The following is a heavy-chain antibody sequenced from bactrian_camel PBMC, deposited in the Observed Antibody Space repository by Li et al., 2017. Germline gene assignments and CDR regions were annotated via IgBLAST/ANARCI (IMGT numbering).Heavy chain of an antibody. CDR1: AYTLSGYC. Sequence: HVQLVESGGGSVQAGGSLRLTCTTSAYTLSGYCIGWFRQAPGKEREGVAAVYSDGSTSDADSVKGRFTLSQDYATHTLYLQMDSLKPQDTAMYYCAADRFPTQFRRGDPWCSPPFEYRRWGQGTQVTVS. CDR2: VYSDGST. V-gene: IGHV3S26*01. CDR3: AADRFPTQFRRGDPWCSPPFEYRR. J-gene: IGHJ4*01. D-gene: IGHD7*01.